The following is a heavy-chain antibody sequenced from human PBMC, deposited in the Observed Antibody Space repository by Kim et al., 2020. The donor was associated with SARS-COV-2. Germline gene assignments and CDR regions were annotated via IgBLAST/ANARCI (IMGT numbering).Heavy chain of an antibody. CDR3: ARDGAALAGTYFDY. D-gene: IGHD6-19*01. Sequence: GGSLRLSCAASGFTFKSSGMNWVRQAPGKGLEWVSYISVGGSTIYYAASVKGRFTISRDDAKNSVFLQMNSLRGEDAATYYCARDGAALAGTYFDYWGQGTLVTVSS. J-gene: IGHJ4*02. V-gene: IGHV3-48*01. CDR1: GFTFKSSG. CDR2: ISVGGSTI.